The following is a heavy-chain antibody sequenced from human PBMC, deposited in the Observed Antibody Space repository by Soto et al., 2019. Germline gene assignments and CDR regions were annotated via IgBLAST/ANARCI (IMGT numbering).Heavy chain of an antibody. Sequence: QITLKESGPTLVKPTQTLTLTCTFSGFSLSTSGVGVGWIRQPPGKALEWLALIYWDDDKRYSPSLKSRPTITMDTSKNQVVLTMTNMDPVDTATYYSAHRPYGDYPFDYWGQGTLVTVSS. V-gene: IGHV2-5*02. CDR2: IYWDDDK. CDR1: GFSLSTSGVG. D-gene: IGHD4-17*01. CDR3: AHRPYGDYPFDY. J-gene: IGHJ4*02.